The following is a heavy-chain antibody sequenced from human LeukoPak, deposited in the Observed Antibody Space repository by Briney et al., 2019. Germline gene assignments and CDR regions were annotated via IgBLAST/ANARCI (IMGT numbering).Heavy chain of an antibody. CDR3: ARGRGWYMDY. V-gene: IGHV3-13*01. CDR2: IGTAGDT. CDR1: GFTFSSYD. Sequence: PGGSLRLSCAASGFTFSSYDMRWVRQATGKNLEWVSVIGTAGDTYYPGSVKGRFTISRENAKNSVYLQMNSLRAGDTAVYYCARGRGWYMDYWGQGTLVTVSS. D-gene: IGHD6-19*01. J-gene: IGHJ4*02.